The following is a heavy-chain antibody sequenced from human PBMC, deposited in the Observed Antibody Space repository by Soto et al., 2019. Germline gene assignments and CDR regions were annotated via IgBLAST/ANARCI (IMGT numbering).Heavy chain of an antibody. J-gene: IGHJ6*02. CDR1: GFSFSSYG. D-gene: IGHD6-19*01. CDR2: ISEDGSRK. Sequence: QVQLVESGGGVVQPGTSLRLSCAASGFSFSSYGMHWVRQAPGKGLEWVAVISEDGSRKHYADSVKGRFTISRDTSKNTLYQQMNSLRAEDTAVFYCGKDRRTEAVGMEVWGQGTTVTVSS. V-gene: IGHV3-30*18. CDR3: GKDRRTEAVGMEV.